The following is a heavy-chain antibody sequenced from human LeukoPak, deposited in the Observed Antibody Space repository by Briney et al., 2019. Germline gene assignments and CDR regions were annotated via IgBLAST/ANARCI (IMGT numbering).Heavy chain of an antibody. Sequence: GGSLRLSCAASGFTFSNYEMNWVRQAPGKGLEWISYISSDGSTTYYADSVKGRFTISRDNAKNSLYLQMNSLRAEDTAVYYCARDEGSVAGTFDYWGQGTLVTVSS. J-gene: IGHJ4*02. CDR1: GFTFSNYE. D-gene: IGHD6-19*01. CDR2: ISSDGSTT. V-gene: IGHV3-48*03. CDR3: ARDEGSVAGTFDY.